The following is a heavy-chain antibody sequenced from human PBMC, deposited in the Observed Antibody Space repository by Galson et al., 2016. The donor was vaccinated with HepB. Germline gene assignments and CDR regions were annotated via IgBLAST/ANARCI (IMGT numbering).Heavy chain of an antibody. CDR1: GFTFASYA. J-gene: IGHJ4*02. D-gene: IGHD1-26*01. CDR2: MSGSGGTI. V-gene: IGHV3-23*01. CDR3: AKSSKVVGDRRLYYFDY. Sequence: SLRLSCAASGFTFASYAMSWVRQAPGKGLEWVSTMSGSGGTIFYADSVKGRFTISRDNSKNTLYLEMNSLRADDTAIYHCAKSSKVVGDRRLYYFDYWGQGNLVSVST.